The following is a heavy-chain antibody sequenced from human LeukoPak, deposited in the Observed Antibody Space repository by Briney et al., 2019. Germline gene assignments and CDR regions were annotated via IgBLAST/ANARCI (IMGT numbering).Heavy chain of an antibody. V-gene: IGHV3-33*01. J-gene: IGHJ4*02. CDR2: IWYDGRNK. CDR3: ARGLKDPIAVAASNVYYFDY. D-gene: IGHD6-19*01. Sequence: PGGSLRLSCAASGFTFSSYGMHWVRQAPGKGLEWVAVIWYDGRNKYYADSVKGRFTISRDNSKNTLYLQMNSLRAEDTAVYYCARGLKDPIAVAASNVYYFDYWGQGTLVTVSS. CDR1: GFTFSSYG.